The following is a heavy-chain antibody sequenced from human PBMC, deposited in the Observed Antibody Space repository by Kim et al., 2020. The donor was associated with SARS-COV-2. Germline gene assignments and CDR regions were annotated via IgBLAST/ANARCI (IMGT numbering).Heavy chain of an antibody. Sequence: SETLSLTCTVSGGSISSSSYYWGWIRQPPGKGLEWIGSIYYSGSTYYNPSLKSRVTISVDTSKNQFSLKLSSVTAADTAVYYCARLGFGELLPIDYWGQGTLVTVSS. CDR1: GGSISSSSYY. CDR2: IYYSGST. J-gene: IGHJ4*02. D-gene: IGHD3-10*01. V-gene: IGHV4-39*01. CDR3: ARLGFGELLPIDY.